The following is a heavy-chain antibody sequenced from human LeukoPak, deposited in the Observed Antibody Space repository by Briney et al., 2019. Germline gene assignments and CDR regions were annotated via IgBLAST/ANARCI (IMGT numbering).Heavy chain of an antibody. Sequence: GGSLRLSCAPSGFTLRNNYMSWVRQAPEEGLEWVSLFYSGGSRYYADSVRGRFTISRESSKNTLYLQLNNQRAEDTAVYYGAAFSHKGVWGQGTTVTVSS. D-gene: IGHD3-3*02. J-gene: IGHJ6*02. CDR2: FYSGGSR. CDR1: GFTLRNNY. CDR3: AAFSHKGV. V-gene: IGHV3-66*01.